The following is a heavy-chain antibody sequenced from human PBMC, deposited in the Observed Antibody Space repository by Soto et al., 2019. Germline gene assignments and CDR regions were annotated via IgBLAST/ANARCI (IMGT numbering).Heavy chain of an antibody. D-gene: IGHD3-22*01. CDR3: ARVAIGRIYYFDY. J-gene: IGHJ4*02. CDR1: GGSVSSGSYY. CDR2: IYYSGST. V-gene: IGHV4-61*01. Sequence: SETLSLTCTVSGGSVSSGSYYWSWIRQPPGKGLEWIGYIYYSGSTNYNPSLKSRVTISVDTSKNQFSLKLSSVTAADTAVYYCARVAIGRIYYFDYWGQGTLVTVSA.